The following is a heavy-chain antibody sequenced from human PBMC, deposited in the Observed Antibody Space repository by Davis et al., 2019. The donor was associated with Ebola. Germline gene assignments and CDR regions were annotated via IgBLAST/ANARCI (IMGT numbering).Heavy chain of an antibody. D-gene: IGHD6-6*01. CDR3: ASGLVRGERYWYFDL. Sequence: SVKVSCKASGGTFSSYAISWVRQAPGQGLEWMGGIIPILGIANYAQKFQGRVTITADESTSTAYMELSSLRSEDTAVYYCASGLVRGERYWYFDLWGRGTLVTVSS. CDR1: GGTFSSYA. CDR2: IIPILGIA. V-gene: IGHV1-69*10. J-gene: IGHJ2*01.